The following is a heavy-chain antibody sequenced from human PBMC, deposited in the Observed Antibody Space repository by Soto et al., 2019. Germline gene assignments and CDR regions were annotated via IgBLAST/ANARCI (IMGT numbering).Heavy chain of an antibody. CDR3: AKDGIAVTGCDYYYAMDV. CDR1: GFDFYVYT. D-gene: IGHD6-19*01. CDR2: INSNGRRT. V-gene: IGHV3-23*01. Sequence: PGGSLRLSCAASGFDFYVYTIYWVRQAPGRGLEWVSTINSNGRRTFYADSVKGRFTISRDNSKDTLYLQMNSLRAEDTALYYCAKDGIAVTGCDYYYAMDVWGQGITVTVSS. J-gene: IGHJ6*02.